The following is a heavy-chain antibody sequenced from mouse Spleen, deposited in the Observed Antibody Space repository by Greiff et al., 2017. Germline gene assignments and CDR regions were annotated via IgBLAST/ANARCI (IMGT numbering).Heavy chain of an antibody. CDR2: IYPGSGNT. Sequence: QVQLKESGPELVKPGASVKISCKASGYSFTSYYIHWVKQRHGQGLEWIGWIYPGSGNTKYNEKFKGKATLTADTSSSPAYMQLSSLTSEDSAVYYCARGRPFAYWGQGTLVTVSA. CDR3: ARGRPFAY. J-gene: IGHJ3*01. CDR1: GYSFTSYY. V-gene: IGHV1-66*01.